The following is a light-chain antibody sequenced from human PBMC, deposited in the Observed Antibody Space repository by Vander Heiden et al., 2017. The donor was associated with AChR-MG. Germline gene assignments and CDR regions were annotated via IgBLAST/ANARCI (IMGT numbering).Light chain of an antibody. CDR2: DDS. J-gene: IGLJ2*01. CDR1: NIGSKS. V-gene: IGLV3-21*02. Sequence: SYVLTQPPSVSVAPGQTARITCGGNNIGSKSVNWYQQKPGQAPVLVVYDDSDWPSGIPERFSGSNSGNTATLTISRVEAGDEADYYCQVWDSSSDHPFGGGTKLTVL. CDR3: QVWDSSSDHP.